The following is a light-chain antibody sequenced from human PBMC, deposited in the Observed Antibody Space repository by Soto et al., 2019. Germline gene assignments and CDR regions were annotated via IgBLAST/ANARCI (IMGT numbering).Light chain of an antibody. J-gene: IGKJ1*01. CDR1: QSVGGNS. Sequence: ETVLTQSPGTLSLSPWERATVSWRASQSVGGNSLAWYQQRPGQAPRLLIYDTSKGATGIPDRFSGSGSGTDFTLTISRLEPADFAVYYCQQYQNSPRTFGQGTKVDIK. V-gene: IGKV3-20*01. CDR3: QQYQNSPRT. CDR2: DTS.